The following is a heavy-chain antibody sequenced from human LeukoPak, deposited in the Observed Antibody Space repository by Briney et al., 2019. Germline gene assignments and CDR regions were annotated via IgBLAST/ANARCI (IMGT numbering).Heavy chain of an antibody. CDR1: GYTFTSYG. J-gene: IGHJ2*01. Sequence: ASVKVSCKASGYTFTSYGISWVRQAPGQGLEWMGWISAYNGNTNYAQKLQGRVTMTTDTSTSTAYMELRSLRSDDTAVYYCATDIAMVRGVIGDWYFDLWGRGTLVTVSS. D-gene: IGHD3-10*01. V-gene: IGHV1-18*01. CDR2: ISAYNGNT. CDR3: ATDIAMVRGVIGDWYFDL.